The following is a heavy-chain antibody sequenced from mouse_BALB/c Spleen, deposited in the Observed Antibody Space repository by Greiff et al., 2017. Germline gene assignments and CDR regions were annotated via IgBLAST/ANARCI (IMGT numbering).Heavy chain of an antibody. CDR1: GFSLTGYG. J-gene: IGHJ4*01. CDR3: AQTPDYYGSSPYAMDY. CDR2: IWGDGST. V-gene: IGHV2-6-7*01. Sequence: VQLVESGPGLVAPSQSLSITCTASGFSLTGYGVNWVRQPPGKGLEWLGMIWGDGSTDYNSALKSRLSISKDNSKSHVFLKMNSLQTDDTARYYCAQTPDYYGSSPYAMDYWGQGTSGTVSS. D-gene: IGHD1-1*01.